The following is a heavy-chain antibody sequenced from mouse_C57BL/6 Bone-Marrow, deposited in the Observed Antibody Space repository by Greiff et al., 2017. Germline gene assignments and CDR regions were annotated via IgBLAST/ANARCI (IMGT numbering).Heavy chain of an antibody. J-gene: IGHJ3*01. V-gene: IGHV1-69*01. CDR2: INPSDSYT. CDR3: ARGWLLRSWAY. Sequence: QVQLQQPGAELVMPGASVKLSCNASGYTFTSYWMHWVKQRPGPDLVWSGDINPSDSYTNYNQKFKGKSTLTVDKSSSTAYMQLSSLTSEDSADYSCARGWLLRSWAYWGKGTLVTVS. CDR1: GYTFTSYW. D-gene: IGHD2-3*01.